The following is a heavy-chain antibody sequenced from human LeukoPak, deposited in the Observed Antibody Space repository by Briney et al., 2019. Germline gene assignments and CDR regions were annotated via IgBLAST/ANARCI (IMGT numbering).Heavy chain of an antibody. Sequence: PSETLSLTCTVSGGSISSGSYYWSWIRQPAGKGLEWIGRIFTSGSTNYNSSLKSRVTISVDTSKNQFSLKLSSVTAADTAVYYCARGYRDCSSTSCTPQPFYDFWGQGTLVTVSS. J-gene: IGHJ4*02. CDR3: ARGYRDCSSTSCTPQPFYDF. D-gene: IGHD2-2*01. CDR2: IFTSGST. V-gene: IGHV4-61*02. CDR1: GGSISSGSYY.